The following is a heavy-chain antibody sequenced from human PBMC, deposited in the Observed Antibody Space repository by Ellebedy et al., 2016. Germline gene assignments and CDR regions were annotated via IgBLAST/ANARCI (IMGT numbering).Heavy chain of an antibody. D-gene: IGHD6-13*01. CDR3: AKVGSGWSLDI. CDR2: IYSSGNFI. V-gene: IGHV3-21*01. Sequence: GESLKISXAVSGFTFGSHTMNWVRQAPGKGLEWVSSIYSSGNFIYYGDSVKGRFTISRDTAKNSLYLQMDSLRAEDTAVYYCAKVGSGWSLDIWGQGTMVTVSS. J-gene: IGHJ3*02. CDR1: GFTFGSHT.